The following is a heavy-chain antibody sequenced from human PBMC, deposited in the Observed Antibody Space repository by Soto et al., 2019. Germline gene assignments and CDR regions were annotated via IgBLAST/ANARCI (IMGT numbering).Heavy chain of an antibody. CDR1: GGSLSGYY. D-gene: IGHD3-22*01. V-gene: IGHV4-34*01. J-gene: IGHJ4*02. CDR2: INHSGST. CDR3: ARGVRNYYDSSGYYY. Sequence: SXTLSLTCAVYGGSLSGYYWSWIRQPPVKGLEWIVEINHSGSTNYNPSLKSRVTISVDTSKNQFSLKLSSVTAADTAVYYCARGVRNYYDSSGYYYWGQGTLVTVSS.